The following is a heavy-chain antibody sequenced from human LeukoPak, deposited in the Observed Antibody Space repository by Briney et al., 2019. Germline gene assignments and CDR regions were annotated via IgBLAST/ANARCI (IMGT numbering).Heavy chain of an antibody. V-gene: IGHV3-21*01. D-gene: IGHD2-15*01. CDR3: AREAIDIVVVVAAHDAFDI. CDR1: GFTFSSYS. CDR2: ICSSSSYI. Sequence: GGSLRLSCAASGFTFSSYSMNWVRQAPGKGLEWGSSICSSSSYIYYADSVKGRFTISRDNAKNSLYLQMNSLRAEDTAVYYCAREAIDIVVVVAAHDAFDIWGQGTMVTVSS. J-gene: IGHJ3*02.